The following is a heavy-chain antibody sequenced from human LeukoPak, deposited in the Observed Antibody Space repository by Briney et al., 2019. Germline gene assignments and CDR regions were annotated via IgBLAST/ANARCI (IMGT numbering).Heavy chain of an antibody. CDR2: INPSGGST. J-gene: IGHJ3*02. CDR3: ATDSKNKGYSSRVMGAFDI. D-gene: IGHD6-13*01. V-gene: IGHV1-46*01. Sequence: ASVKVSCKASGYTFTSYYMHWARQAPGQGLEWMGIINPSGGSTSYAQKFQGRVTMTRDTSTSTVYMELSSLRSEDTAVYYCATDSKNKGYSSRVMGAFDIWGQGTMVTVSS. CDR1: GYTFTSYY.